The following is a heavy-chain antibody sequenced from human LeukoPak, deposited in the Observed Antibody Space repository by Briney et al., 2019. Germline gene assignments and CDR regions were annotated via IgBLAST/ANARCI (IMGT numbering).Heavy chain of an antibody. J-gene: IGHJ6*02. Sequence: GESLKISCKASGYSFTKYWIGWVRQMPGKGLEWMGIIYPGDSDTRYSPSSQGQVTISADKSISTAYLQWSSLKASDTAMYYCARQFYYGSGSYSPYYYGMDVWGQGTTVTVSS. CDR3: ARQFYYGSGSYSPYYYGMDV. CDR1: GYSFTKYW. V-gene: IGHV5-51*01. CDR2: IYPGDSDT. D-gene: IGHD3-10*01.